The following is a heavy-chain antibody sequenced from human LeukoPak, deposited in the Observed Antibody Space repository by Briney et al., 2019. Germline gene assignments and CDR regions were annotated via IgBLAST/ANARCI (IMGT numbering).Heavy chain of an antibody. J-gene: IGHJ4*02. D-gene: IGHD4-23*01. CDR2: INHSGST. V-gene: IGHV4-34*01. Sequence: PSETLSLTCAVYGGSFSGYYWSWIRQPPGKGLEWIGEINHSGSTNYNPSLKSRVTISVDTSKNQFSLKLSSVTAVDTAVYYCARIQVRWMLFYFDYWGQGTLVTVSS. CDR3: ARIQVRWMLFYFDY. CDR1: GGSFSGYY.